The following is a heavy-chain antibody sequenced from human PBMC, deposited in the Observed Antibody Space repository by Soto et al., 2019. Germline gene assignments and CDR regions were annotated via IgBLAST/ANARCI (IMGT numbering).Heavy chain of an antibody. CDR2: IYYSGST. CDR3: ARNYGDWTYNWFDP. CDR1: GGSISSSSYY. Sequence: PSETLSLTCTVSGGSISSSSYYWGWIRQPPGKGLEWIGSIYYSGSTYYNPSLKSRVTISVDTSKNQFSLKLSSVTAADTAVYYCARNYGDWTYNWFDPWGQGTLVTVSS. D-gene: IGHD4-17*01. J-gene: IGHJ5*02. V-gene: IGHV4-39*01.